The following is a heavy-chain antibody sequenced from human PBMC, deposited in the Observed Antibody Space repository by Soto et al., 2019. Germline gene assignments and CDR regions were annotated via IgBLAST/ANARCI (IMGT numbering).Heavy chain of an antibody. Sequence: GGSLRLSCAASGFTFSSYAMSWVRQAPGKGLEWVSAISGSGGSTYYADSVKGRFTISRDNSKNTLYLQMNSLRAEDAAVYYCAKDRGYYDSSGYYGYWGQGTLVTVSS. CDR1: GFTFSSYA. D-gene: IGHD3-22*01. V-gene: IGHV3-23*01. J-gene: IGHJ4*02. CDR2: ISGSGGST. CDR3: AKDRGYYDSSGYYGY.